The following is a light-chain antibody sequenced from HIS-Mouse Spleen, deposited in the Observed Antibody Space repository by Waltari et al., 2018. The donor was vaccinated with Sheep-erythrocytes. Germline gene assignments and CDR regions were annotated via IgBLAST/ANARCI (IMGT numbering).Light chain of an antibody. CDR2: LGS. V-gene: IGKV2-28*01. CDR3: MQALQTPA. J-gene: IGKJ1*01. Sequence: DIVMTQSPLSLPVTPGEPASISCRSSQSLLHSNGYNYLVWYLQKPGQSPQLLIYLGSTRASGVPDRFIGSGSGTDVTLKISRVEAEDVGVYYCMQALQTPAFGQGTKVEIK. CDR1: QSLLHSNGYNY.